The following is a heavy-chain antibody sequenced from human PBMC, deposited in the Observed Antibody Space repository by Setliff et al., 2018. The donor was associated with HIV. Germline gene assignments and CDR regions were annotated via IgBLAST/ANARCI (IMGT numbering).Heavy chain of an antibody. Sequence: SQTLSLTCVISGGNVSSNSAAWNWIRQSPSRGLEWLGRTYYRSKWFNEYAMSVKSRIIIYPDTSKNHFSLQLKSVTSGDTAVYFCARSDVGWFDPWGQGTLVTVSS. CDR3: ARSDVGWFDP. V-gene: IGHV6-1*01. CDR1: GGNVSSNSAA. J-gene: IGHJ5*02. CDR2: TYYRSKWFN.